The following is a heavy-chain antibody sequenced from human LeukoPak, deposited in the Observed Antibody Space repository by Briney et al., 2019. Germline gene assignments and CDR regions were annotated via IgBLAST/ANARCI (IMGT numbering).Heavy chain of an antibody. D-gene: IGHD3-16*02. CDR3: ARVPRYVWGSYRLDY. V-gene: IGHV3-7*04. Sequence: TGGSLRLSCAASGFTFSSYWMSWVRQAPGKGMEWVANIKQDGSEKYYVDSVKGRFTISRDNAKNSLYLQMNSLRAEDTAEYYCARVPRYVWGSYRLDYWGQGTLVTVSS. CDR1: GFTFSSYW. J-gene: IGHJ4*02. CDR2: IKQDGSEK.